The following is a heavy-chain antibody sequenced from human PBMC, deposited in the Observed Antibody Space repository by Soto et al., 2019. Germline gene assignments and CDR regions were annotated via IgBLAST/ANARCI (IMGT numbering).Heavy chain of an antibody. CDR1: GLTFSSFE. CDR2: ISGSGSTI. CDR3: ARDSRNSYGLDV. J-gene: IGHJ6*02. Sequence: GGSLRLSCAASGLTFSSFEMNWVRQAPGKGLEWVSYISGSGSTIYYADSVKGRFTTSRDNPKNSLFLQMNTLSAEDTALYYCARDSRNSYGLDVWGQGTTVTVSS. V-gene: IGHV3-48*03.